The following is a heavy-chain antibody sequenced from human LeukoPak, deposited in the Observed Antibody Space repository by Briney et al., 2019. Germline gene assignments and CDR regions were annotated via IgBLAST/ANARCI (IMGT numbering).Heavy chain of an antibody. CDR1: GGTFSSYA. CDR2: IIPIFGTA. D-gene: IGHD4-23*01. CDR3: ALLRDYGGNSFDY. V-gene: IGHV1-69*06. Sequence: ASVKVSCKASGGTFSSYAISWVRQAPGQGLEWMGRIIPIFGTANYAQKFQGRVTITADKSTSTAYMELSSLRSEDTAVYYCALLRDYGGNSFDYWGQGTLVTVSS. J-gene: IGHJ4*02.